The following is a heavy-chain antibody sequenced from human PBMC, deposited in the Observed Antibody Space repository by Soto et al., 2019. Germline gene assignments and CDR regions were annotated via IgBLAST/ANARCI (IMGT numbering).Heavy chain of an antibody. J-gene: IGHJ3*02. CDR2: IYWDDDK. D-gene: IGHD6-19*01. Sequence: SGPTLVNPTQTLTLTCTFSGFSLSSSGVGVGWIRQPPGKAMEWLALIYWDDDKRYSPSLKSRLTITKDTSKNQVVLTMTDMDPVDTATYYCAHRLYSWGYSSGWDAFDIWGQGTMVTVSS. CDR3: AHRLYSWGYSSGWDAFDI. CDR1: GFSLSSSGVG. V-gene: IGHV2-5*02.